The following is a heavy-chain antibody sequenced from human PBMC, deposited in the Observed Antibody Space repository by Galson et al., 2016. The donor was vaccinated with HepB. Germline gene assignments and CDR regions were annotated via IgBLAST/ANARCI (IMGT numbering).Heavy chain of an antibody. CDR1: GFTFSSYP. V-gene: IGHV3-30*03. CDR3: ARVRGRRGPAALDY. Sequence: SLRLSCEVSGFTFSSYPMHWVRQAPGKGLEWVAVISFDESDKYYADFVKGRFTISRDNSKNTLYLQMNSLRAEDTAVYYCARVRGRRGPAALDYWGQGTRVTVSS. CDR2: ISFDESDK. J-gene: IGHJ4*02. D-gene: IGHD2-2*01.